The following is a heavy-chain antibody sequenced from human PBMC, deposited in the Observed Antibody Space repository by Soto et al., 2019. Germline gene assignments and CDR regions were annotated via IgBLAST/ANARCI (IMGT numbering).Heavy chain of an antibody. CDR1: GFTFSSYA. D-gene: IGHD3-10*01. Sequence: GGSLRLSCAASGFTFSSYAMSWVRQSPGKGLEWVSGTSGSGGATYYADSVKGRFTISRDNSKNTLYLQMNSLRAEDTAVYYCAKDPVIMVRGIPDYWGQGTLVTVSS. CDR2: TSGSGGAT. J-gene: IGHJ4*02. CDR3: AKDPVIMVRGIPDY. V-gene: IGHV3-23*01.